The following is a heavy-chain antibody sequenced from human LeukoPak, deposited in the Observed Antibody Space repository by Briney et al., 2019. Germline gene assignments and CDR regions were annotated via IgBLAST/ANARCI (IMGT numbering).Heavy chain of an antibody. CDR1: GYTFTSYG. D-gene: IGHD3-9*01. J-gene: IGHJ5*02. Sequence: GASVKVSCKASGYTFTSYGISWVRQAPGQGLEWMEWISAYNGNRNYAQKLQGRVTMTTDTSTSTAYMELRSLRSDDTAVYYCARDQSYYDILTGYLFDPWGQGTLVTVSS. CDR2: ISAYNGNR. V-gene: IGHV1-18*01. CDR3: ARDQSYYDILTGYLFDP.